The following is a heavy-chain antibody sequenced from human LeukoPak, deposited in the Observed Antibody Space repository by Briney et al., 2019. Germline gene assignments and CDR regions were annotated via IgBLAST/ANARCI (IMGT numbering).Heavy chain of an antibody. J-gene: IGHJ4*02. Sequence: PGGSLRLSCAASGFTFSSYEMNWVRRAPGKGLEWVSYISSCGSTIYYADSVKGRFTISRDNAKNSLYLQMNSLRAEDTAVYYSAGGGMVPDWGQGTLVTVSS. V-gene: IGHV3-48*03. CDR2: ISSCGSTI. D-gene: IGHD4/OR15-4a*01. CDR3: AGGGMVPD. CDR1: GFTFSSYE.